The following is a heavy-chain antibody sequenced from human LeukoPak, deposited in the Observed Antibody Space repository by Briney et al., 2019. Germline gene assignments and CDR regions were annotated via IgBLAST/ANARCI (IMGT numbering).Heavy chain of an antibody. J-gene: IGHJ4*02. CDR2: ISVINSGDT. D-gene: IGHD3-16*02. V-gene: IGHV1-18*01. CDR1: GYTFSSYG. Sequence: GASVKVSCKASGYTFSSYGINWVRQAPGQGLEWMGWISVINSGDTRYAQDFQGRLTMTTDTSTTTAYMELSSLRSEDTAVYYCARGCYVWGSYRYARGSDYWGQGTLVTVSS. CDR3: ARGCYVWGSYRYARGSDY.